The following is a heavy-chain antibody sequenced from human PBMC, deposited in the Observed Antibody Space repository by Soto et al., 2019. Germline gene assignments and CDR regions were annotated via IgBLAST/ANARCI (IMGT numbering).Heavy chain of an antibody. Sequence: KTSETLSLTCAVYGGSFSGYYWSWIRQPPGKGLEWIGEINHSGSTNYNPSLKRRVTISVDTSKNQFSLKLSSVTAADTAVYYCARGRWLQSAPFDYWGQGTLVTVSS. J-gene: IGHJ4*02. CDR2: INHSGST. CDR3: ARGRWLQSAPFDY. CDR1: GGSFSGYY. V-gene: IGHV4-34*01. D-gene: IGHD5-12*01.